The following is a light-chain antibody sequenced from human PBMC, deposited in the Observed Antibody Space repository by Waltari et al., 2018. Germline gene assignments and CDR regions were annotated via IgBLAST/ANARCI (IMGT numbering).Light chain of an antibody. CDR2: YDS. CDR3: QVWDSSSDHSS. V-gene: IGLV3-21*04. Sequence: SYVLTQPPSVSVAPGKTARITCEGNNIGSKSVHWYQQKPGQAPVVVIYYDSDRPSGIPERFSGSNSGNTATLTISRVEAGDEADYYCQVWDSSSDHSSFGGGTKLTVL. CDR1: NIGSKS. J-gene: IGLJ3*02.